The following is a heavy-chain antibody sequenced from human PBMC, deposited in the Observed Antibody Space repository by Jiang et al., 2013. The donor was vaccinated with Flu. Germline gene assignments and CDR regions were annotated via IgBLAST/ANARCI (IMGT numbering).Heavy chain of an antibody. CDR2: IYPGDSDT. V-gene: IGHV5-51*01. CDR3: ARAGIVGATLEGGRGWFDP. J-gene: IGHJ5*02. D-gene: IGHD1-26*01. Sequence: WVRQMPGKGLEWMGIIYPGDSDTRYSPSFQGQVTISADKSISTAYLQWSSLKASDTAMYYCARAGIVGATLEGGRGWFDPWGQGTLVTVSS.